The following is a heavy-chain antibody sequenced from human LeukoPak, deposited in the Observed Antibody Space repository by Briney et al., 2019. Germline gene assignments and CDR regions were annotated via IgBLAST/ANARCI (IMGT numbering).Heavy chain of an antibody. CDR1: RGSISSSSYY. J-gene: IGHJ3*02. V-gene: IGHV4-39*01. CDR3: VRLAGGGGDASDI. CDR2: IDCSGST. Sequence: PSETLSLTCIVSRGSISSSSYYWGWIRQTTGMGLEWIGSIDCSGSTDYNPSLKSRVTMSVDTSKNKFSLKLSSVTAADTAVYYCVRLAGGGGDASDIWGQGTMVTVSS. D-gene: IGHD3-16*01.